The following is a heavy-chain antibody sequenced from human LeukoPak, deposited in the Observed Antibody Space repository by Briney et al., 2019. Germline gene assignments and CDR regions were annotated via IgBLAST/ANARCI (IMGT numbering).Heavy chain of an antibody. CDR2: ISHTGST. V-gene: IGHV4-59*12. CDR1: GGSISGYY. D-gene: IGHD3-22*01. CDR3: ARGGRIFTSGYYDNTGYFDYFDY. J-gene: IGHJ4*02. Sequence: SETLSLTCTVSGGSISGYYWSWIRQPPGKGLEWIGYISHTGSTYYNPSLKSRVTLSVDTSKNQFSLKLSSVTAADTAVYLCARGGRIFTSGYYDNTGYFDYFDYWGQGTLVPVSS.